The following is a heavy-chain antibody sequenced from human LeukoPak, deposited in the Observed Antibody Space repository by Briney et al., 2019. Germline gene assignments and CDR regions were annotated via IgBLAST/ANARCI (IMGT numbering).Heavy chain of an antibody. CDR3: ARDNQYGDYLDAFDI. D-gene: IGHD4-17*01. Sequence: PSETLSLTCTVSGGSISSYYWSWIRQPAGKGLEWIGRIYTSGSTNYNPSLKSRVTMSVDTSKNQFSLKLSSVTAADTAVYYCARDNQYGDYLDAFDIWGQGTMVTVSS. CDR2: IYTSGST. J-gene: IGHJ3*02. V-gene: IGHV4-4*07. CDR1: GGSISSYY.